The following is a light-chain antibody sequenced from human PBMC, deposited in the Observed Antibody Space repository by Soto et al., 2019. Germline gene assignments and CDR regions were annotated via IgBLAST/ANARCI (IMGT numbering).Light chain of an antibody. CDR3: SSYAGSNKEV. Sequence: QSALTQPPSASGSPGQSVTTSCTGTSSDVGGYNYVSWYQQHPGKAPKLMIYEVSKRPSGVPDRFSGSKSGNTASLTVSGLQAEDEADYYCSSYAGSNKEVFGGGTKLTVL. V-gene: IGLV2-8*01. J-gene: IGLJ2*01. CDR1: SSDVGGYNY. CDR2: EVS.